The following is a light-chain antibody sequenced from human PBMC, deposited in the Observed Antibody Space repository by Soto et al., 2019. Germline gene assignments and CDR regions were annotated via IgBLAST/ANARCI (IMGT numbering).Light chain of an antibody. Sequence: DVVMTQSPLSLPVTLGQPASISCRSSQSLAYSDGNTYLNWFQQRPGQSPRRLIYKVSNRDSGVPDRFSGSGSGTDFTLKISRVEAEDVGVYSCMQGTHCPPYTFGQVTKLEIK. V-gene: IGKV2-30*01. CDR2: KVS. CDR1: QSLAYSDGNTY. CDR3: MQGTHCPPYT. J-gene: IGKJ2*01.